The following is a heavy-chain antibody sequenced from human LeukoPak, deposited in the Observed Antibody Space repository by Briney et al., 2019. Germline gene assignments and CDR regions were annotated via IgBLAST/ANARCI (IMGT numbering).Heavy chain of an antibody. CDR1: GGSISSYY. CDR3: ARRDCGGDCSYDY. CDR2: IYHSGST. D-gene: IGHD2-21*01. J-gene: IGHJ4*02. V-gene: IGHV4-59*08. Sequence: PSETLSLTCTVSGGSISSYYWSWIRQPPGKGLEWIGSIYHSGSTYYNPSLKSRVTISVDTSKNQFSLKLSSVTAADTAVYYCARRDCGGDCSYDYWGQGTLVTVSS.